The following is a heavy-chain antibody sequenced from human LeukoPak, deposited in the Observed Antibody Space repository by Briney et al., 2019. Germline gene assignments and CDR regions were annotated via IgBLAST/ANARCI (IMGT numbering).Heavy chain of an antibody. J-gene: IGHJ4*02. D-gene: IGHD3-10*01. CDR1: GYTFTGYY. CDR2: INPNSGGT. Sequence: ASVKVSCKASGYTFTGYYMHWVRQAPGQGLEWMGRINPNSGGTNYAQKFQGRVTMTRDTPISTAYMELSRLRSDDTAVYYCARVFVGGSSFGESIDYWGQGTLVTVSS. CDR3: ARVFVGGSSFGESIDY. V-gene: IGHV1-2*06.